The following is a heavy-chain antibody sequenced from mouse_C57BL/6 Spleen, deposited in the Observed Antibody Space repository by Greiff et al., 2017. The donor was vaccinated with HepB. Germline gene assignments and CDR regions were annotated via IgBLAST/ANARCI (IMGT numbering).Heavy chain of an antibody. CDR1: GYTFTSYW. J-gene: IGHJ1*03. Sequence: VQLQQPGAELVRPGSSVKLSCKASGYTFTSYWMDWVKQRPGQGLEWIGNIYPSDSETNYNQKFKDKATLTVDKSSSTAYMQLSSLTSADSAVYYCARLGDWYFDVWGTGTTVTVSS. V-gene: IGHV1-61*01. CDR3: ARLGDWYFDV. D-gene: IGHD4-1*01. CDR2: IYPSDSET.